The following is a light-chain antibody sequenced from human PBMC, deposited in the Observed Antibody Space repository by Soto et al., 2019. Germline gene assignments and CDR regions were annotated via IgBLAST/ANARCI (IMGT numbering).Light chain of an antibody. Sequence: EIVLTQSPGTLSLSPGERATLSCRASQSISSSYLAWYQQKPGQAPRLIVYGASSRATGIPDRFSGSESGTDFTLTISRLEPEDFAVYYCQQYGSSRFTFGPGTKVDIK. J-gene: IGKJ3*01. CDR1: QSISSSY. CDR3: QQYGSSRFT. V-gene: IGKV3-20*01. CDR2: GAS.